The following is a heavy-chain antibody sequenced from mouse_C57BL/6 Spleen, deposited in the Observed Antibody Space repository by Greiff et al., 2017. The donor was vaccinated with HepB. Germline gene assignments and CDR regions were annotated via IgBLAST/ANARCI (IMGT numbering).Heavy chain of an antibody. D-gene: IGHD1-1*01. CDR2: IDPNSGGT. V-gene: IGHV1-72*01. CDR1: GYTFTSYW. J-gene: IGHJ4*01. Sequence: QVQLQQPGAELVKPGASVKLSCKASGYTFTSYWMHWVKQRPGRGLEWIGRIDPNSGGTKYNDKFKSKATLTVDKPSSTAYLQLSSLTSEDSAVYYCARSTTVVADYAMDYWGQRTSVTVSS. CDR3: ARSTTVVADYAMDY.